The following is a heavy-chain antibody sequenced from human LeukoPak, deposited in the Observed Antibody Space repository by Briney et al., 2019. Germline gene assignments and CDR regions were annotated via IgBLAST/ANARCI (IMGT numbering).Heavy chain of an antibody. Sequence: SETLSLTCAVYGGSFSGYYWSWIRQPPGKGLEWIGEINHSGSANYNPSLKSRVTISVDTSKNQFSLKLSSVTAADTAVYYCARGRGYSGRLLWAYNDAFDIWGQGTMVTVSS. CDR1: GGSFSGYY. D-gene: IGHD5-12*01. V-gene: IGHV4-34*01. CDR2: INHSGSA. J-gene: IGHJ3*02. CDR3: ARGRGYSGRLLWAYNDAFDI.